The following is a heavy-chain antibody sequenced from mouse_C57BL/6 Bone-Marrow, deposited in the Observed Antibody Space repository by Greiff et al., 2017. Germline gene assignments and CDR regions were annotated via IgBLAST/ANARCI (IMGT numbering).Heavy chain of an antibody. Sequence: QQSCKASGYTFSSYWMHWVKQSPGQGLEWIGEIGPSDSYTNYNQKFKGKSTLTLDKSASTAYMHLLSLTSEDSAVYYCARSVTTVPSFDFWGQGTTLTVSS. CDR2: IGPSDSYT. CDR3: ARSVTTVPSFDF. D-gene: IGHD1-1*01. J-gene: IGHJ2*01. CDR1: GYTFSSYW. V-gene: IGHV1-69*01.